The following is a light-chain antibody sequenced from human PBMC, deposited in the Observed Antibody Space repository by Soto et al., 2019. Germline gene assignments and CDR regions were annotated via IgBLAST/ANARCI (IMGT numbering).Light chain of an antibody. J-gene: IGLJ1*01. CDR2: RNN. V-gene: IGLV1-47*01. Sequence: QSVLTQPPSASGTPGQRVTISFSGSSSNIGSNYVYWYQQLPGTAPKLLIYRNNQRPSGVPDRFSGYKSGTSASLAISGLRSEDEADYYCAAWDDSLSGYVFGTGTKVTVL. CDR1: SSNIGSNY. CDR3: AAWDDSLSGYV.